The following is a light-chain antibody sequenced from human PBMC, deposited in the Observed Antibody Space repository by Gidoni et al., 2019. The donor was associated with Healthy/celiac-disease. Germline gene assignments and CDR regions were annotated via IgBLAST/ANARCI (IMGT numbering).Light chain of an antibody. CDR1: QSVSSY. J-gene: IGKJ4*02. CDR3: QQRSNWPLT. V-gene: IGKV3-11*01. CDR2: DAS. Sequence: EIVLTQSPATLSLSPGERATLTCRASQSVSSYLAWYKQKPGKAPRLLIYDASNRATGIPARFIGSGSGTDFTLTVSSLGPEDFSVYYCQQRSNWPLTFGGGTKVEIK.